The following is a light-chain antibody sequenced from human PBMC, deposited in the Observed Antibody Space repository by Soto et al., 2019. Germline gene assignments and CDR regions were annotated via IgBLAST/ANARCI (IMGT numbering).Light chain of an antibody. CDR3: SSYTTSNTL. Sequence: QSALTQPASVSGSPGQSITLSCTTSSSDVGDYNHVSWYQQHPGKAPKLMIYDVSHRPSGVSNRFSGSKSGNTASLTISGLQTEDEADYYCSSYTTSNTLFGGGTKLTVL. V-gene: IGLV2-14*03. J-gene: IGLJ2*01. CDR2: DVS. CDR1: SSDVGDYNH.